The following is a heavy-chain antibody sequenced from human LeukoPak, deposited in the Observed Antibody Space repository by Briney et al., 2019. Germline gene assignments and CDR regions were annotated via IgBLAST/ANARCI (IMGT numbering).Heavy chain of an antibody. CDR3: ARRSRITMVRGVIKGIWFDP. CDR2: IYYSGST. J-gene: IGHJ5*02. Sequence: SETLSLTCTVSGGSISSSSYYWGWIRQPPGKGLEWIVSIYYSGSTYYNPSLKSRVTISVDTSKNQFSLKLSSVTAADTAVYYCARRSRITMVRGVIKGIWFDPWGQGTLVTVSS. CDR1: GGSISSSSYY. V-gene: IGHV4-39*01. D-gene: IGHD3-10*01.